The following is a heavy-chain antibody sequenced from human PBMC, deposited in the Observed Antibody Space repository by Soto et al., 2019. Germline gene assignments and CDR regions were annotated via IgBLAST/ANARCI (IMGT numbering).Heavy chain of an antibody. CDR1: GGSFSGYY. Sequence: QVQLQQWGAGLLKPSETLSITCAVYGGSFSGYYWSWIRQPPGKGLEWIGEINHSGSTNYNPSLKSRVTISVDTSKNQFSLKLSSVTAADTAVYYCARGQLGYCSGGSCYRSYWYFDLWGRGTLVTVSS. D-gene: IGHD2-15*01. CDR3: ARGQLGYCSGGSCYRSYWYFDL. CDR2: INHSGST. J-gene: IGHJ2*01. V-gene: IGHV4-34*01.